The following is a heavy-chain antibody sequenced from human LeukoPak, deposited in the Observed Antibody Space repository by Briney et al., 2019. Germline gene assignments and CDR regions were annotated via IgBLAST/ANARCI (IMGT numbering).Heavy chain of an antibody. Sequence: GGSLRLSCAASGFTFSSYGMHWVRQAPGKGLEWVSAISGSGGSTYYADSVKGRFTISRDNSKNTLYLQMNSLRAEDTAVYYCAKENYYDSSGYFDYWGQGTLVTVSS. CDR3: AKENYYDSSGYFDY. V-gene: IGHV3-23*01. D-gene: IGHD3-22*01. CDR1: GFTFSSYG. CDR2: ISGSGGST. J-gene: IGHJ4*02.